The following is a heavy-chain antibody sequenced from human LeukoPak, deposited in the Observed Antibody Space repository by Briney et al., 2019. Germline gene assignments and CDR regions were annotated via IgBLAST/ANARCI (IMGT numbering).Heavy chain of an antibody. CDR2: IATYNGNS. J-gene: IGHJ5*02. CDR1: GYTFSSYG. V-gene: IGHV1-18*01. Sequence: ASVPVSRKASGYTFSSYGISWVRQAPGQGLEWMGWIATYNGNSKYARKVQGRVTMTTDTSTTTAYMELRTLRSDDTAVYYCARDMVGLAAHGNWFDPWAREPRLTVSS. D-gene: IGHD6-13*01. CDR3: ARDMVGLAAHGNWFDP.